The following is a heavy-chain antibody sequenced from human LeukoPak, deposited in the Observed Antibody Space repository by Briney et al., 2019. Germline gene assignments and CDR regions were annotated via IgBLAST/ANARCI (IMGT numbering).Heavy chain of an antibody. CDR3: ARAQPDTEYSSSWYEEYYMDV. V-gene: IGHV3-48*02. D-gene: IGHD6-13*01. Sequence: GGSLRLSCAASGFTFSSYSMNWVRQAPGKGLEWVSYISSSSSTIYYADSVKGRFTISRDTAKNSLYLQMNSLRDEDTAVYYCARAQPDTEYSSSWYEEYYMDVWGKGTTVTVSS. CDR2: ISSSSSTI. J-gene: IGHJ6*03. CDR1: GFTFSSYS.